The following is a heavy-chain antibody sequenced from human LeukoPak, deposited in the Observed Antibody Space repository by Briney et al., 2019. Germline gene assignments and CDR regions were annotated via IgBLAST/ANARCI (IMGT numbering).Heavy chain of an antibody. Sequence: GRSLRLSCAASGFTFSSYGMHWVRQAPGKGLEWVAVISYDGSNKYYADSVKGRFTISRDNSKNTLYLQMNSLRAEDTAVYYCARDGYCSSTSCSLDAFDIWGQGTMVTVSS. D-gene: IGHD2-2*03. V-gene: IGHV3-30*03. J-gene: IGHJ3*02. CDR1: GFTFSSYG. CDR3: ARDGYCSSTSCSLDAFDI. CDR2: ISYDGSNK.